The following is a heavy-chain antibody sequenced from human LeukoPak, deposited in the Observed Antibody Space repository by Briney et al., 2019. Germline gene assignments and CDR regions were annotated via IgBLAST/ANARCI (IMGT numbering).Heavy chain of an antibody. CDR3: ARDRGIVGAKPIFDN. Sequence: GASVKVSCKTSGYTFTSYNINWVRQAPGQGLEWMGWISAYSGNTNYAQKLQGRVTMTTDTSTNTAYMDLRGLISDDTAEYYCARDRGIVGAKPIFDNWGQGTLVTVSS. J-gene: IGHJ4*02. V-gene: IGHV1-18*01. CDR2: ISAYSGNT. D-gene: IGHD1-26*01. CDR1: GYTFTSYN.